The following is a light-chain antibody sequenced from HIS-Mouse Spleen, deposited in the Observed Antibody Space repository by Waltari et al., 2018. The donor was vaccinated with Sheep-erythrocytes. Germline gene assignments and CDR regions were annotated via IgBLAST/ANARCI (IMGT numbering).Light chain of an antibody. CDR3: SSYAGSNNWV. J-gene: IGLJ3*02. CDR1: SSYVGGYNY. Sequence: QSALTQPPSASGSPGQSVTIPCTGTSSYVGGYNYVSWYQQHPGKAPTLMIYEVSKRPAGVPDRFSGSKSGNTASLTVSGLQAEDEADYYCSSYAGSNNWVFGGGTKLTVL. V-gene: IGLV2-8*01. CDR2: EVS.